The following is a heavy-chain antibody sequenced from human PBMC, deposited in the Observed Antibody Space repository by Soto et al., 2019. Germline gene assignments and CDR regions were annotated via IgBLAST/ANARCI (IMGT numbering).Heavy chain of an antibody. CDR3: ARGGYSYGIYYYYGLDV. D-gene: IGHD5-18*01. V-gene: IGHV1-69*13. J-gene: IGHJ6*02. Sequence: ASVKVSCKASGGTFSSYAISWVRQAPGQGLEWMGGIIPIFGTANYAQKFQGRVTITADESTSTAYMELSSLRSEDTAVYYCARGGYSYGIYYYYGLDVWGQGTTVTVSS. CDR1: GGTFSSYA. CDR2: IIPIFGTA.